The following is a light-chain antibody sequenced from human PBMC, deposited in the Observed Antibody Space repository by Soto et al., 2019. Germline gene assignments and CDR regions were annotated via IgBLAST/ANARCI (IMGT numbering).Light chain of an antibody. CDR3: QQYNSWGT. CDR1: QSISSW. V-gene: IGKV1-5*01. Sequence: DIQMTQSPSTLSASVGDRVTNTCRASQSISSWLAWYQQKPGKAPKLLIYDASSLESGVPSRFSGSGSGTEFTLTISSLQPDDFATYYCQQYNSWGTFGQGTKVEIK. CDR2: DAS. J-gene: IGKJ1*01.